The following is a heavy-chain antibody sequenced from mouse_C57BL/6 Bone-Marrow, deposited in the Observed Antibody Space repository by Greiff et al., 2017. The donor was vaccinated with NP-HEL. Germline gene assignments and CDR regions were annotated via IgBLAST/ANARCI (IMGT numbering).Heavy chain of an antibody. D-gene: IGHD2-2*01. V-gene: IGHV1-82*01. J-gene: IGHJ1*03. CDR3: ARWEWLRYWYCDV. CDR2: IYPGDGDT. Sequence: QVQLKESGPELVKPGASVKISCKASGYAFSSSWMNWVKQRPGKGLEWIGRIYPGDGDTNYNGKFKGKATLTADKSSSTAYMQLSSLTSEDSAVYFCARWEWLRYWYCDVWGTGTTVTVSS. CDR1: GYAFSSSW.